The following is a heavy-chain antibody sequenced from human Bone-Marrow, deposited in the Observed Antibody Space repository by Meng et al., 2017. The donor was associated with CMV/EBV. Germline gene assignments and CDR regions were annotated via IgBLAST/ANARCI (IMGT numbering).Heavy chain of an antibody. J-gene: IGHJ6*02. CDR1: GGSISSYY. D-gene: IGHD3-22*01. Sequence: GSLRLSCTVSGGSISSYYWSWIRQPPGKGLEWIGYIYYSGSTNYNPSLKSRVTISVDTSKNQFSLKLSSVTAADTAVYYCARGLSLFFMRLQYYYYGMDVWGQGTTVTVSS. CDR2: IYYSGST. CDR3: ARGLSLFFMRLQYYYYGMDV. V-gene: IGHV4-59*01.